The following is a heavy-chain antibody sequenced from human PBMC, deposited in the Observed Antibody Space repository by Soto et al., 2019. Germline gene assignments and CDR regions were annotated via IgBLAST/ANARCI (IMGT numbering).Heavy chain of an antibody. Sequence: ASVKVSCKASGYTFTSYAMHWVRQAPGQRLEWMGWINAGNGNTKYSEKFQDRVTMTTDTSTSTAYMELSSLRSEDTAVYYCARDRGLRYFDWLSHYNWFDPWGQGTLVTVSS. CDR3: ARDRGLRYFDWLSHYNWFDP. V-gene: IGHV1-3*01. D-gene: IGHD3-9*01. CDR1: GYTFTSYA. J-gene: IGHJ5*02. CDR2: INAGNGNT.